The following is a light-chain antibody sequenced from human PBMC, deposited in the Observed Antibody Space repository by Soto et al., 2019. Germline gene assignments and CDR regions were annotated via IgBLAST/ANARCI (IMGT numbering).Light chain of an antibody. Sequence: IASTQSPFTLSSYPRERATLSCVTSQSLSSNSLAWYQQKPGQAPGLLIYGASSRATGIPDRFSGSGSGTDFTLTISRLEPKDFAVYYCQQYGTSPYTLGQGTKVAIK. CDR3: QQYGTSPYT. V-gene: IGKV3-20*01. CDR1: QSLSSNS. CDR2: GAS. J-gene: IGKJ2*01.